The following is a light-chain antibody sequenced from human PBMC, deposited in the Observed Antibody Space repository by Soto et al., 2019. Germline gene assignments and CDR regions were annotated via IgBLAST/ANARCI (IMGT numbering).Light chain of an antibody. CDR3: SSYAGSNNLV. CDR2: EVN. Sequence: QTVVTQPPSASGSPGQSVTISCTGTSSDVGAYDYVCWYQQHPGKAPKLMIYEVNKRPSGVPDRFSGSKSGNTASLTVSGLQAEDEADYYCSSYAGSNNLVFGTGTKLTVL. CDR1: SSDVGAYDY. J-gene: IGLJ1*01. V-gene: IGLV2-8*01.